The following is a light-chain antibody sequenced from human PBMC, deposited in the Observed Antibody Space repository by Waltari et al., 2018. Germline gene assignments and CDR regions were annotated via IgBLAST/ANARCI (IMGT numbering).Light chain of an antibody. CDR3: ASFAGSNTL. CDR1: STDIGVYNY. J-gene: IGLJ2*01. V-gene: IGLV2-8*01. CDR2: GVM. Sequence: QSALTQPPSASGSPGQSVTISCTGTSTDIGVYNYVSWYQQHPGKAPKLLIYGVMERPSGVPDRFSGSKSGITASLTVFGLQTEDEADYYCASFAGSNTLFGGGTKLTVL.